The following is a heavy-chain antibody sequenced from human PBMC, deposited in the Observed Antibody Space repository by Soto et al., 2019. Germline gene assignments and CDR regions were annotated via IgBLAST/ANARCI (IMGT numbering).Heavy chain of an antibody. CDR3: ASEGEYYDILTGYYSGFDP. CDR1: GGSISSSNW. J-gene: IGHJ5*02. CDR2: IYHSGST. Sequence: SETLSLTCAVSGGSISSSNWWSWVRQPPGKGLEWIGEIYHSGSTNYNPSLKSRVTISVDKSKNQFSLKLSSVTGADTAVYYCASEGEYYDILTGYYSGFDPWGQGTLVTVSS. D-gene: IGHD3-9*01. V-gene: IGHV4-4*02.